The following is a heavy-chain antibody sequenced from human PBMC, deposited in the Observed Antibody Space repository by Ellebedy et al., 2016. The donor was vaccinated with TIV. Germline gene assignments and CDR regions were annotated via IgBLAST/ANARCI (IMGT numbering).Heavy chain of an antibody. Sequence: GESLKISCAASGFTVSSSYMSWVRQAPGRGLEWVAVISYDGSNKYYADSVKGRFTISRDNSKNTLYLQMNSLRAEDTAVYYCARGWTVTTQFNYWGQGTLVTVSS. J-gene: IGHJ4*02. CDR2: ISYDGSNK. CDR1: GFTVSSSY. CDR3: ARGWTVTTQFNY. V-gene: IGHV3-30-3*01. D-gene: IGHD4-17*01.